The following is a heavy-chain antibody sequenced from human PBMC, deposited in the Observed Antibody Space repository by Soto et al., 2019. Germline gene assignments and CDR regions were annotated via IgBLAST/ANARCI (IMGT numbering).Heavy chain of an antibody. CDR1: GFTFSSYA. D-gene: IGHD3-22*01. J-gene: IGHJ4*02. CDR3: AKDVGDSSGYYWY. CDR2: ISGSGGST. Sequence: GGSLRLSCAASGFTFSSYAMSWVRQAPGKGLEWVSAISGSGGSTYYADSAKGRFTISRDNSKNTLYLQMNSLRAEDTAVYYCAKDVGDSSGYYWYWGQGTLVTVSS. V-gene: IGHV3-23*01.